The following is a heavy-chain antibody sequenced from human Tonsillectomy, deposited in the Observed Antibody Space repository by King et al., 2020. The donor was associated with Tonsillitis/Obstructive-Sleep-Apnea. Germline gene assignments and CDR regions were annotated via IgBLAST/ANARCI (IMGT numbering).Heavy chain of an antibody. D-gene: IGHD2-2*01. J-gene: IGHJ5*02. CDR3: ARVWGLGYCSSTSCYDWFDP. CDR2: IWYDGSNK. Sequence: VQLVESGGGVVQPGRSLRLSCAASGFTFSSYGMHWVRQAPGKGLEWVAVIWYDGSNKYYADSVKGRFTISRDNSKNTLYLKMNSLRAEDTAVYYCARVWGLGYCSSTSCYDWFDPWGQGTLVTVSS. CDR1: GFTFSSYG. V-gene: IGHV3-33*01.